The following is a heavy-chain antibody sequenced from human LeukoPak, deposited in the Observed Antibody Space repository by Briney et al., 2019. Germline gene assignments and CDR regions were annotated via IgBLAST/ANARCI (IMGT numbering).Heavy chain of an antibody. Sequence: SETLSLTCTVSGGSISSYYWSWIRQPPGKGLEWIGYIYYSGSTNYNPSLKSRVTISVDTSKNQFSLKLSSVTAADTAVYYCARGYDFWSGYFLEGPYYYYYYMDVWGKGTTVTVSS. J-gene: IGHJ6*03. V-gene: IGHV4-59*01. CDR1: GGSISSYY. CDR2: IYYSGST. CDR3: ARGYDFWSGYFLEGPYYYYYYMDV. D-gene: IGHD3-3*01.